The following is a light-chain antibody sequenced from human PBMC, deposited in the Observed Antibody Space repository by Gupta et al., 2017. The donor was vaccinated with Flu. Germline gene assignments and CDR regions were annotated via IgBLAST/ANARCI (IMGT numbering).Light chain of an antibody. CDR3: QQYGTSPFR. CDR2: GTS. Sequence: GTLSLSPGDRATLFCRASQSVKSTDLGWYQQKSGQAPRLLIFGTSRRATGIPDRFSGSGSETDFTLTISRLEPEDFAVYYCQQYGTSPFRFGHGTKVDIK. J-gene: IGKJ3*01. CDR1: QSVKSTD. V-gene: IGKV3-20*01.